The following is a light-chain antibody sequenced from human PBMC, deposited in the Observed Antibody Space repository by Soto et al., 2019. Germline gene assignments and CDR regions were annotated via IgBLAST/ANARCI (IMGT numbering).Light chain of an antibody. Sequence: EMVVTQSPATLSLSPGERATLSCRASQSVSTYVAWFQHKLGQAPRLLIYDASYRAIGVPARFSGGGSGTDFTLTISSLEPEDFAVYYCQQRSNWPGTFGRGTKLDIK. CDR3: QQRSNWPGT. J-gene: IGKJ2*01. V-gene: IGKV3-11*01. CDR1: QSVSTY. CDR2: DAS.